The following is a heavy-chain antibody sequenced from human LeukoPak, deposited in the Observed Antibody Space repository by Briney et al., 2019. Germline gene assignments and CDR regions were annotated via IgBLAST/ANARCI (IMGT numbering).Heavy chain of an antibody. CDR1: GFTFGDYA. V-gene: IGHV3-49*03. J-gene: IGHJ4*02. Sequence: GGSLRLSCTASGFTFGDYAMSWFRQAPGKGLEWVGFIRSEAYGGTTEYAASVKGRFTISRDDSKSIAYLQMNSLKTEDTAVYYCTGRGVRGVIIPYWGQGTLVTVSS. D-gene: IGHD3-10*01. CDR3: TGRGVRGVIIPY. CDR2: IRSEAYGGTT.